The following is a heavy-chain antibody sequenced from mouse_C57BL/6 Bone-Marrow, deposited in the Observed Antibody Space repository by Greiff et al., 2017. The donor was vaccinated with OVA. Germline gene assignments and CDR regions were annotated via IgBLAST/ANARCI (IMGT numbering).Heavy chain of an antibody. D-gene: IGHD1-1*01. CDR3: AREDYYGSRFDY. Sequence: VQLQQSGAELARPGASVKLSCKASGHTFTSYGISWVKQRTGQGLEWIGEIYPRSGNTYYNEKFKGKATLTADKSSSTAYMELRSLTSEDSAVYFCAREDYYGSRFDYWGQGTTLTVSS. CDR2: IYPRSGNT. J-gene: IGHJ2*01. CDR1: GHTFTSYG. V-gene: IGHV1-81*01.